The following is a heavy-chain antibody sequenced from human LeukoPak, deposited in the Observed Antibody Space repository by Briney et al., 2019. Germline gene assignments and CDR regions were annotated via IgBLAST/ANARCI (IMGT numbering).Heavy chain of an antibody. V-gene: IGHV3-53*01. D-gene: IGHD6-19*01. J-gene: IGHJ4*02. CDR3: ARFSSGWADY. CDR1: GVTVSSNY. Sequence: GGSLRLSCAASGVTVSSNYMSWARQAPGKGLEWVSVIYSGGSTYYADSVKGRFTISRDNSKNTLYLQMNSLRAEDTAVYYCARFSSGWADYWGQGTLVTVSS. CDR2: IYSGGST.